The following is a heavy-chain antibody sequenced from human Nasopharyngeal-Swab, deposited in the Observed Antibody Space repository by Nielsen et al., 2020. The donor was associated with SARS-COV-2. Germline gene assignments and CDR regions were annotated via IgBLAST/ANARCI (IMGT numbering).Heavy chain of an antibody. CDR3: AKDRADSYGPSDAFDI. CDR2: ISYDGSNK. J-gene: IGHJ3*02. CDR1: GFTFSSYG. D-gene: IGHD5-18*01. Sequence: GVSLRLSCAASGFTFSSYGMHWVRQAPGKGLEWVAVISYDGSNKYYADSVKGRFTISRDNSKNTLYLQMNSLRAEDTAVYYCAKDRADSYGPSDAFDIWGQGTMVTVSS. V-gene: IGHV3-30*18.